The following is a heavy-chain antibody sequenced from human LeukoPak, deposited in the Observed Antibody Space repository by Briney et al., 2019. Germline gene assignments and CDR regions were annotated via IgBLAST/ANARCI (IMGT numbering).Heavy chain of an antibody. V-gene: IGHV3-53*01. CDR3: ARDPGYSYGCFDY. CDR2: IYSGGST. Sequence: PGGSLRLSCAASGFTVSSNYMSWVRQAPGKGLEWVSVIYSGGSTYYADSVKGRFTISRDNSKNTLYLQMNSLRAEDTAVYYCARDPGYSYGCFDYWGQGTLVTVSS. CDR1: GFTVSSNY. D-gene: IGHD5-18*01. J-gene: IGHJ4*02.